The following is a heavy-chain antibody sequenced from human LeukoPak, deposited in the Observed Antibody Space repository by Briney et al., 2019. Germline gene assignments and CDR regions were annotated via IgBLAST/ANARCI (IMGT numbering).Heavy chain of an antibody. V-gene: IGHV5-51*01. CDR3: ARQNWNPEDYYYYGMDV. Sequence: GESLKISCKGSGYSFTSYWIGWVRQMPGKGLEWMGIIYPGDSDTRYSPSFQGQVTISADKSISTAYLQWSSLKASDTAMYYCARQNWNPEDYYYYGMDVWGQGTTVTVSS. D-gene: IGHD1-1*01. CDR1: GYSFTSYW. CDR2: IYPGDSDT. J-gene: IGHJ6*02.